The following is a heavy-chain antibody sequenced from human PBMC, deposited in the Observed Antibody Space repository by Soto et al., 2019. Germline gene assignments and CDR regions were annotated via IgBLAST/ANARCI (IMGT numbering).Heavy chain of an antibody. CDR1: GFSVCTYW. CDR3: AKGGHIDF. Sequence: LRLSCVASGFSVCTYWMSWVRQVPGTGLEGVANIRADGSETHYVDSVRGRFTISRDNAKTSLYLQVNSLRAEDTAVYYCAKGGHIDFCGQGTLVTVSS. D-gene: IGHD3-16*01. J-gene: IGHJ4*02. CDR2: IRADGSET. V-gene: IGHV3-7*03.